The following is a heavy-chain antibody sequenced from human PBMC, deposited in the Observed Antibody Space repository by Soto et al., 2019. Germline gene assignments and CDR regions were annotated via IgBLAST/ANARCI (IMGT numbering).Heavy chain of an antibody. D-gene: IGHD6-19*01. J-gene: IGHJ4*02. V-gene: IGHV3-74*01. CDR1: GFTFSSYW. CDR3: AKDHLIEGIAVAGTIDY. Sequence: GSLRLSCAASGFTFSSYWMHWVLQAPWKGLVWVSRINSDGSSTSYADSVKGRFTISRDNAKNTLYLQMNSLRAEDTAVYYCAKDHLIEGIAVAGTIDYWGQGTLVTVSS. CDR2: INSDGSST.